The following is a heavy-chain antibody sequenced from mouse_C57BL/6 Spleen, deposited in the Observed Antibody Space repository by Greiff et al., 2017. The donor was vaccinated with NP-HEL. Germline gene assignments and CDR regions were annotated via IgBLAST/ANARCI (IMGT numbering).Heavy chain of an antibody. CDR2: ISYDGSN. CDR3: ARGDYYGSSYY. Sequence: ESGPGLVKPSQSLSLTCSVTGYSITSGYYWNWIRQFPGNKLEWMGYISYDGSNNYNPSLKNRISITRDTSKNQFFLKLNSVTTEDTATYYCARGDYYGSSYYWGQGTTLTVSS. J-gene: IGHJ2*01. V-gene: IGHV3-6*01. CDR1: GYSITSGYY. D-gene: IGHD1-1*01.